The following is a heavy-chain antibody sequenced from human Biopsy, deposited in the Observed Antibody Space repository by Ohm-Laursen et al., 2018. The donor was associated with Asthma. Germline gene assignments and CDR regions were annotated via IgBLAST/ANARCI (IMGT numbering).Heavy chain of an antibody. J-gene: IGHJ6*02. Sequence: SSVKVSCKASGGTFRTYAFNWVRQAPGQGLEWMGGIIPMYGVPKVAQKFQGRVTITADESTSTAYMEMSSLRSEDTAVYYCARVDAIMISGDFYFYFGFDLWGQGTTVRVSS. CDR2: IIPMYGVP. D-gene: IGHD3-16*01. CDR1: GGTFRTYA. CDR3: ARVDAIMISGDFYFYFGFDL. V-gene: IGHV1-69*01.